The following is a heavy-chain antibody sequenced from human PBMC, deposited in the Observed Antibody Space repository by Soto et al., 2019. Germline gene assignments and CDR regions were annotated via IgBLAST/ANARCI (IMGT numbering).Heavy chain of an antibody. D-gene: IGHD2-15*01. CDR2: ISSSSSYI. J-gene: IGHJ4*02. V-gene: IGHV3-21*01. CDR3: ARAYCRGGSCYPFDY. Sequence: EVQLVESGGGLVKPGGSLRLSCAASGFTFSTYSMNWVRQAPGKGLEWVSSISSSSSYIYYADSVKGRFTISRDNAKNSLYLQMNSLRAEDTAVYYCARAYCRGGSCYPFDYWGQGTLVAVSS. CDR1: GFTFSTYS.